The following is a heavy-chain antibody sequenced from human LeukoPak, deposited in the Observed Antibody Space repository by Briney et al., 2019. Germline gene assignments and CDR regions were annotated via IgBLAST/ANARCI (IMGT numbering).Heavy chain of an antibody. D-gene: IGHD5-18*01. Sequence: GSSVKVSCKASGGTFSSYAISWVRQAPGQGLEWMGGIIPIFGTANYAQKFQGRVTITADESTSTAYMELSSLRSEDTAVYYCARARRYSYGYYYYYMDVWGKGTTVTISS. V-gene: IGHV1-69*01. CDR2: IIPIFGTA. CDR1: GGTFSSYA. J-gene: IGHJ6*03. CDR3: ARARRYSYGYYYYYMDV.